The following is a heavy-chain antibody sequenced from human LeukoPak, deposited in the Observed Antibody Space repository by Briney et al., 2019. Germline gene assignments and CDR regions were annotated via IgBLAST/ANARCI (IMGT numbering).Heavy chain of an antibody. CDR1: GFTFDDYA. J-gene: IGHJ4*02. CDR2: ISWNSGSI. Sequence: GRSLRLSCAASGFTFDDYAMHWVRQAPGKGLEWVSGISWNSGSIGYADSVKGRFTISRDNAKNSLYLQMNSLRAEDTALYYCAKDIRRIVGATFDYWGQGTLVTVSS. D-gene: IGHD1-26*01. CDR3: AKDIRRIVGATFDY. V-gene: IGHV3-9*01.